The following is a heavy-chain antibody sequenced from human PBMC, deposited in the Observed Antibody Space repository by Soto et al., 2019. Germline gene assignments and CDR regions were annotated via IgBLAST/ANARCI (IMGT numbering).Heavy chain of an antibody. V-gene: IGHV3-48*02. CDR2: MTSDMKTI. CDR3: ARSVEGHFDY. J-gene: IGHJ4*02. D-gene: IGHD6-19*01. Sequence: EVQLVESGGGVVQPGGSRRLSCAASGFTFRIYSMNWIRQAPVKGLEWFSYMTSDMKTIHYADSVKGRFTISRDNARNSVYPQMTRLRDEDTAVYYCARSVEGHFDYWGQGTLVTVSS. CDR1: GFTFRIYS.